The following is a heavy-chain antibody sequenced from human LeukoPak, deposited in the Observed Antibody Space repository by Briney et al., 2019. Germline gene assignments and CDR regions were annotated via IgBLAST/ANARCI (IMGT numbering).Heavy chain of an antibody. D-gene: IGHD2-21*02. CDR1: GGSISSYY. Sequence: SETLSLTCTVSGGSISSYYWSWIRQPPGKGLEWIGYIYYSGSTNYNPSLKSRVTISADTSKNQFSLKLSSVTAADTAVYYCAREAYCGGDCYSLADAFDIWGQGTMVTVSS. CDR2: IYYSGST. CDR3: AREAYCGGDCYSLADAFDI. V-gene: IGHV4-59*01. J-gene: IGHJ3*02.